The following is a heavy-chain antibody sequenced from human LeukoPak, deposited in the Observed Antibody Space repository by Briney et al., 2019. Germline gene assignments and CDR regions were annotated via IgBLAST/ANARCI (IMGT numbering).Heavy chain of an antibody. CDR1: GGTFSSYA. J-gene: IGHJ3*02. Sequence: GASVKVSCKASGGTFSSYAISWVRQAPGQGLEWMGGIIPIFGTANYAQKFQGRVTITADGSTSTAYMELSSLRSEDTAVYYCARDILTYYYDSSGYHYDAFDIWGQGTMVIVSS. D-gene: IGHD3-22*01. V-gene: IGHV1-69*13. CDR3: ARDILTYYYDSSGYHYDAFDI. CDR2: IIPIFGTA.